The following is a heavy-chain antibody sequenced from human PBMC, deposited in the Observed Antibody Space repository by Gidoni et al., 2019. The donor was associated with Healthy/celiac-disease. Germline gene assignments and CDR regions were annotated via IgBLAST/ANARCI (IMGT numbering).Heavy chain of an antibody. D-gene: IGHD3-9*01. CDR1: GFTFSSYE. CDR2: ISSSGSTI. V-gene: IGHV3-48*03. CDR3: ARKAEPSYYDILTGYHP. J-gene: IGHJ5*02. Sequence: EVQLVESGGGLVQPGGSLRLSCAASGFTFSSYEMNWVRQAPGKGLEWVSYISSSGSTIYYADSVKGRFTISRDNAKNSLYLQMNSLRAEDTAVYYCARKAEPSYYDILTGYHPWGQGTLVTVSS.